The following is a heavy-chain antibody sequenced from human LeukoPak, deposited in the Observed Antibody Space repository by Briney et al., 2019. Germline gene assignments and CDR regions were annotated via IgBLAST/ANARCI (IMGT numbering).Heavy chain of an antibody. V-gene: IGHV1-2*06. Sequence: ASVKVSCKASGYTFTAYFMHWVRQAPGQGLEWMGRINPNTGGTNYAQKFQGRVTMTRDTSLSTAYMELSRLRSDDTAVYYCARVSGYYYSGYWGQGTLVTVSS. CDR3: ARVSGYYYSGY. CDR1: GYTFTAYF. CDR2: INPNTGGT. J-gene: IGHJ4*02. D-gene: IGHD3-22*01.